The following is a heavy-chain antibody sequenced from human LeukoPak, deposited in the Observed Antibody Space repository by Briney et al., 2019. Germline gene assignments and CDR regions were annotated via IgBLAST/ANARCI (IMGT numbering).Heavy chain of an antibody. Sequence: GGSLRLSCEASGFTFSGFWMSWVRQAPEKGLECVAHIKEDGSENWFVDPVRGRFTISRDNAKNSLYLQMNSLRAEDTAVYYCARVGAPGAADYWGQGTLVTVSS. J-gene: IGHJ4*02. V-gene: IGHV3-7*01. CDR2: IKEDGSEN. D-gene: IGHD2-2*01. CDR1: GFTFSGFW. CDR3: ARVGAPGAADY.